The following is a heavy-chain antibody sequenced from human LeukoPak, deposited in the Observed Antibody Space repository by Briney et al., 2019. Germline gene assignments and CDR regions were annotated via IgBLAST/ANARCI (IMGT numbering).Heavy chain of an antibody. J-gene: IGHJ2*01. D-gene: IGHD3-22*01. Sequence: PSETLSLTCIVSADSISSSIYYWGWIRQPPGKGLEWIGNIFYTGSTHYNPSLRSRVTISVDTSRNQFSLRLTSVTAADTALYYCARHRYYYDGSGYYGPRWYFDLWGPSTPVAVSS. V-gene: IGHV4-39*01. CDR3: ARHRYYYDGSGYYGPRWYFDL. CDR2: IFYTGST. CDR1: ADSISSSIYY.